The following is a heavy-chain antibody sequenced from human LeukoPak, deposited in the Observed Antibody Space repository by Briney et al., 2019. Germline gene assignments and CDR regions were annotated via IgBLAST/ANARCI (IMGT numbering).Heavy chain of an antibody. CDR3: ARAFWSGSNWFDP. D-gene: IGHD3-3*01. Sequence: SQTLSLTCSVSGGSINSGSYYWSWIRQPAGKGLEWIGRIYTSGNTNYNPSLKSRVTISVDTSRNQFSLKLSSVTAAGTAVYYCARAFWSGSNWFDPWGQGTLVTVSS. J-gene: IGHJ5*02. V-gene: IGHV4-61*02. CDR1: GGSINSGSYY. CDR2: IYTSGNT.